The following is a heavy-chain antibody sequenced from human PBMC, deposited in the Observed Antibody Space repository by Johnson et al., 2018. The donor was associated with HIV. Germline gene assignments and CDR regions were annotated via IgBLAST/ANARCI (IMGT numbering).Heavy chain of an antibody. Sequence: QVQLVESGGGVVQPGGSLRLSCAVSGFTFRNYGMHWVRQAPGKGLEWVSFIPYDGSKKYYADSVKGRFTISRDNSKHTLFLQMNSLRAEDTAVYYCARDLGDSSSSWRELSAFDIWGRGTMVTVSS. V-gene: IGHV3-30*02. J-gene: IGHJ3*02. CDR1: GFTFRNYG. D-gene: IGHD6-6*01. CDR2: IPYDGSKK. CDR3: ARDLGDSSSSWRELSAFDI.